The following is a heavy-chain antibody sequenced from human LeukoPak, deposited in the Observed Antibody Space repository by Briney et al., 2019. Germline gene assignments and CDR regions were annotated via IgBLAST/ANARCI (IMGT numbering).Heavy chain of an antibody. Sequence: GGSLRLSCAASGFTSSSYAMSWVRQAPGKGLEWVGFIRSKAYGGTTEYAASVKGRFTISRDDSKSIAYLQMNSLKTEDTAVYYCTRLDFWSGYYTSYYYYYYMDVWGKGTTVTVSS. D-gene: IGHD3-3*01. V-gene: IGHV3-49*04. CDR1: GFTSSSYA. CDR3: TRLDFWSGYYTSYYYYYYMDV. CDR2: IRSKAYGGTT. J-gene: IGHJ6*03.